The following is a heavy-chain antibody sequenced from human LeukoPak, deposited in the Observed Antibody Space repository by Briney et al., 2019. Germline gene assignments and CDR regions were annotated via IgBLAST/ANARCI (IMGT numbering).Heavy chain of an antibody. CDR1: GFTFSSYA. V-gene: IGHV3-11*01. CDR2: ISSSGSTI. J-gene: IGHJ3*02. CDR3: ARESRPWSQAFDI. D-gene: IGHD3-3*01. Sequence: GGSLRLSCAASGFTFSSYAMSWIRQAPGKGLEWVSYISSSGSTIYYADSVKGRFTISRDNAKNSLYLQMNSLRAEDTAVYYCARESRPWSQAFDIWGQGTMVTVSS.